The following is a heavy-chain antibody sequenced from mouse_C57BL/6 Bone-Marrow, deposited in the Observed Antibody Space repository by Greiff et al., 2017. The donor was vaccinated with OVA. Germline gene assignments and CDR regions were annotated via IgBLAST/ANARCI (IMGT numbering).Heavy chain of an antibody. J-gene: IGHJ2*01. CDR1: GYTFTSYW. D-gene: IGHD1-1*01. CDR3: ARWDYGSYYFDY. Sequence: QVHVKQPGAELVKPGASVKLSCKASGYTFTSYWMQWVKQRPGQGLEWIGEIDPSDSYTNYNQKFKGKATLTVDTSSSTAYMQLSSLTSEDSAVYYCARWDYGSYYFDYWGQGTTLTVSS. CDR2: IDPSDSYT. V-gene: IGHV1-50*01.